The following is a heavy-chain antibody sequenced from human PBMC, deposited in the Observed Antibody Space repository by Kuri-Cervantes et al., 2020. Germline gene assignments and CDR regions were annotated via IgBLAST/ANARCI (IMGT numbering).Heavy chain of an antibody. CDR2: INPNSGGT. CDR3: ARELGTLDPYYYYGMDV. CDR1: GYTFTGYY. Sequence: ASVQVSCKASGYTFTGYYMHWVRQAPGQGLEWLGWINPNSGGTNYAQKFQGRVTMTRDTSISTAYMELSRLRSDDTAVYYCARELGTLDPYYYYGMDVWGQGTTVTVSS. V-gene: IGHV1-2*02. J-gene: IGHJ6*02.